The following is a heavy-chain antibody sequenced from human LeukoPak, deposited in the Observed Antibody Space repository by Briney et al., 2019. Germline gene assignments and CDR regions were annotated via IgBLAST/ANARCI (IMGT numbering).Heavy chain of an antibody. CDR3: ARGNGGWFDP. CDR2: ISSSSSYI. V-gene: IGHV3-21*01. J-gene: IGHJ5*02. D-gene: IGHD4-23*01. Sequence: PGGSLRLSCAASGFTFSSYSMNWVRQAPGKGLEWVSSISSSSSYIYYADSVKGRFTISRDNAKNSLYLQMNSLRAEDTAVHYCARGNGGWFDPWGQGTLVTVSS. CDR1: GFTFSSYS.